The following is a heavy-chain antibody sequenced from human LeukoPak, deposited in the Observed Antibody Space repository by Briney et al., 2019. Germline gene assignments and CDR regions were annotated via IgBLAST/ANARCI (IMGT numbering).Heavy chain of an antibody. CDR1: GGSISSHY. CDR3: ARTPNDIVVVPAAENWFDP. J-gene: IGHJ5*02. Sequence: PSETLTLTCTVSGGSISSHYWSWIRQPPGKGLEWIGYIYYSGSTNYNPSLKSRVTISVDTSKNQFSLKLSSVTAADTAVYYCARTPNDIVVVPAAENWFDPWGQGTLVTVSS. D-gene: IGHD2-2*01. V-gene: IGHV4-59*11. CDR2: IYYSGST.